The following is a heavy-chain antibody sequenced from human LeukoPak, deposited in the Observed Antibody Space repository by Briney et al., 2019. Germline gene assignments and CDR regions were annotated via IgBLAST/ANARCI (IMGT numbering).Heavy chain of an antibody. Sequence: PGGSLRLSCAASGFTFSSYGMHWVRQAPGKGLEGVAFIRYDGSNKYYADSVKGRFTISRDNSKNTLYLQMNSLRAEDTAVYYCARRAGAYSHPYDYWGQGTLVTVSS. J-gene: IGHJ4*02. V-gene: IGHV3-30*02. CDR2: IRYDGSNK. CDR1: GFTFSSYG. CDR3: ARRAGAYSHPYDY. D-gene: IGHD4/OR15-4a*01.